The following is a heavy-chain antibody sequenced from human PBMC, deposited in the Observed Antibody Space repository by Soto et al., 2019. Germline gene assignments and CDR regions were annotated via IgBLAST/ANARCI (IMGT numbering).Heavy chain of an antibody. V-gene: IGHV3-33*01. J-gene: IGHJ6*03. D-gene: IGHD1-7*01. CDR1: GFTFSSYG. Sequence: GGSLRLSCAASGFTFSSYGMHWVRQAPGKGLEWVAVIWYDGSNKYYADSVKGRFTISRDNSKNTLYLQMNSLRAEDTAVYYCARSPYNWNSGLEYYMDVWGKGTTVTVSS. CDR2: IWYDGSNK. CDR3: ARSPYNWNSGLEYYMDV.